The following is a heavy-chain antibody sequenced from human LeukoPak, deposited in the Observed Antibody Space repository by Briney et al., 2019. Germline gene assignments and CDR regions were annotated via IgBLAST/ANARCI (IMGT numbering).Heavy chain of an antibody. CDR1: GYTFTAYY. J-gene: IGHJ4*02. D-gene: IGHD3-10*01. CDR3: ARGHYQVGNDY. V-gene: IGHV1-2*02. Sequence: ASVKVSCKASGYTFTAYYMHWVRQAPGQGLEWLGWINPNSGGTNYAQKFQGRVTMTRDSSISTAYMELTRLRSDDTAVYYCARGHYQVGNDYWGQGTLVTVSS. CDR2: INPNSGGT.